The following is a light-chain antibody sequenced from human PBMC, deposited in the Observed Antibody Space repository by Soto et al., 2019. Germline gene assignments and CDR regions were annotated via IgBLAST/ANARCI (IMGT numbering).Light chain of an antibody. J-gene: IGKJ1*01. V-gene: IGKV1-5*03. CDR1: QSISSW. Sequence: DIQMTQSPSTLSASVGDRVTITCRASQSISSWLAWYQQKPGKAPKLLIYKASSLESGVPSRFSGSGSGTDFTLTISSLQPHDFATYDCQQYNSYSRTFGQGTKVEIK. CDR2: KAS. CDR3: QQYNSYSRT.